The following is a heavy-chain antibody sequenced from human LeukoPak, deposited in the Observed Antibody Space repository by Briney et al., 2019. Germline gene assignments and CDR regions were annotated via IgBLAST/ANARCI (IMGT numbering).Heavy chain of an antibody. CDR2: INPNSGGT. CDR3: ARVTMAGYFDY. Sequence: ASVKVSCKSSGYTFTGNYMHWVRQAPGQGLEWMGWINPNSGGTNYAQKFQGRVTMTRDTSISTAYMELSRLRSDDTAVYYCARVTMAGYFDYWGQGTLVTVSS. J-gene: IGHJ4*02. D-gene: IGHD6-19*01. V-gene: IGHV1-2*02. CDR1: GYTFTGNY.